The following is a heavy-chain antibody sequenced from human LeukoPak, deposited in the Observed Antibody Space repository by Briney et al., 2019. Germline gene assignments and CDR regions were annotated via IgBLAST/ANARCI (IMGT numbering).Heavy chain of an antibody. Sequence: ASVKVSCKASGYTFTSYGISWVRQAPGQGLEWMGWISAYNDNTNYAQKLQGRVTMTTDTSTSTAYMELRSLRSDDTAVYYCARDGALGPAGYCSSTSCRSGGIDYWGQGTLVTVSS. CDR2: ISAYNDNT. CDR3: ARDGALGPAGYCSSTSCRSGGIDY. V-gene: IGHV1-18*04. CDR1: GYTFTSYG. J-gene: IGHJ4*02. D-gene: IGHD2-2*01.